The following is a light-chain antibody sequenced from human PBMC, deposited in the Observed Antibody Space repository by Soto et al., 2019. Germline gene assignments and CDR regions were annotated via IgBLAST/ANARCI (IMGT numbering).Light chain of an antibody. CDR2: DVS. CDR3: VSYTTFSSYV. Sequence: QSALTQPASVSGSPGQSITISCTGTSSDVGFYIYVSWYQHHPGKAPKLMIYDVSNRPSGVSNRFSGSKSGNTASLTISGLQAEDEAEYYCVSYTTFSSYVFGTGTKVTVL. CDR1: SSDVGFYIY. J-gene: IGLJ1*01. V-gene: IGLV2-14*01.